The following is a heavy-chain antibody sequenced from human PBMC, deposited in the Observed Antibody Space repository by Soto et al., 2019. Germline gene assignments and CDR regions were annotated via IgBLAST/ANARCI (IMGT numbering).Heavy chain of an antibody. V-gene: IGHV1-69*01. CDR2: IIPIFGTE. CDR1: GGTFRSYA. Sequence: QVQLVQTGAEVKKPGSSVKVSCKASGGTFRSYAISWVRQAPGQGLEWMGGIIPIFGTENYAHKYQGRVTTTTEESRSTTEMELRGVRLEGTAGYDGARVWPMVEKRGMAARQGEYFYVMDVWGKGTTVTVSS. J-gene: IGHJ6*04. CDR3: ARVWPMVEKRGMAARQGEYFYVMDV. D-gene: IGHD6-13*01.